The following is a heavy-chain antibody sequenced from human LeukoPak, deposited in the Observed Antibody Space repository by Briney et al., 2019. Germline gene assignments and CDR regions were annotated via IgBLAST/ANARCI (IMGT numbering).Heavy chain of an antibody. CDR1: GFSFSSYA. J-gene: IGHJ4*02. V-gene: IGHV3-23*01. D-gene: IGHD2-2*01. CDR3: AKDLLLTGPRIVVVPAAVDY. Sequence: GGSLRLSCTASGFSFSSYAMSWVRPAPGRGLGWVSAISGSGGRTYYADSVKGRFTISRDNSKNTLYLQMNSRRAEDTAVYYCAKDLLLTGPRIVVVPAAVDYWGQGTLVTVSS. CDR2: ISGSGGRT.